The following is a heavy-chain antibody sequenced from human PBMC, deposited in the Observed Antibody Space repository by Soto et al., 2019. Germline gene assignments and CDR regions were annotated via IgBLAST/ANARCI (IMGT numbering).Heavy chain of an antibody. J-gene: IGHJ4*02. D-gene: IGHD4-4*01. CDR3: ARASLEGRDRYNNLVY. CDR1: GGTFSSYA. Sequence: SVKVSCKASGGTFSSYAISWVRQAPGQGLEWMGGIIPIFGTANYAQKFQGRVTITADESTSTAYMELSSLRSEDTAVYYCARASLEGRDRYNNLVYWGEGTLVTVSS. CDR2: IIPIFGTA. V-gene: IGHV1-69*13.